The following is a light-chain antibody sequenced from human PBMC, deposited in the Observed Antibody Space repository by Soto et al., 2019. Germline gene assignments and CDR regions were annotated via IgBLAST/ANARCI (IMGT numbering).Light chain of an antibody. CDR3: QQYGSSAT. J-gene: IGKJ1*01. Sequence: ESVLTQSAGTLSLSPGERATLSCRASQSVSSSYLAWYQQKPGQAPRLLIYGASSRATGIPDRFSGSGSGTDFTLTISRLEPEDFAVYYCQQYGSSATFGQGTKVDIK. CDR1: QSVSSSY. V-gene: IGKV3-20*01. CDR2: GAS.